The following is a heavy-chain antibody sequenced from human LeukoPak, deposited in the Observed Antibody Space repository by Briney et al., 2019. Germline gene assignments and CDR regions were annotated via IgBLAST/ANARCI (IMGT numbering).Heavy chain of an antibody. V-gene: IGHV3-53*01. CDR2: FYSGGST. Sequence: GGSLRLSCAAAGFTVSSNYMTWVRQAPGEGLEWVSVFYSGGSTYYADSVKGRFTISRDNSKNTLYLQMNSLRAEDTAVYYCAKTDGRSSGWYAYDYWGQGTLVTVSS. CDR1: GFTVSSNY. CDR3: AKTDGRSSGWYAYDY. J-gene: IGHJ4*02. D-gene: IGHD6-19*01.